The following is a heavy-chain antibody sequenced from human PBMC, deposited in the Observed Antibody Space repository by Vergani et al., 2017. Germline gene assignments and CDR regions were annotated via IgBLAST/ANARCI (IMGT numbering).Heavy chain of an antibody. CDR1: EYSFGNYW. J-gene: IGHJ4*02. CDR2: IYPADSDT. CDR3: ARLYGRDSSGSKYFDY. V-gene: IGHV5-51*03. Sequence: EVELVQSGPEMRKPGESLKISCKGSEYSFGNYWIGWVRQMPGKGLEWMGNIYPADSDTRYSPSFQGQVTISADKSISTAFLQWDSLKASDTAMYYCARLYGRDSSGSKYFDYWGQGTLVTVSS. D-gene: IGHD3-22*01.